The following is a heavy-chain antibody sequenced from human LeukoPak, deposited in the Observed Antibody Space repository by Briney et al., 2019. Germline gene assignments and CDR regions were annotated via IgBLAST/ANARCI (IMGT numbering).Heavy chain of an antibody. V-gene: IGHV4-39*01. CDR3: GGNGGGGNWFDP. D-gene: IGHD3-16*01. CDR2: IHYTGST. CDR1: GGSISRSINY. Sequence: SETLSLTCTVSGGSISRSINYWGWIRQPPGKGLEWIGSIHYTGSTYYNPSLKSRVTISVDTSKNQFSLKLSSVTAADAAVYSCGGNGGGGNWFDPWGQGTLVTVSS. J-gene: IGHJ5*02.